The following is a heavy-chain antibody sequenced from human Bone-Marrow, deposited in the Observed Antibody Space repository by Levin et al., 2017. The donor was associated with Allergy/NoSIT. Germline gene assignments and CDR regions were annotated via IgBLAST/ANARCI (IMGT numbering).Heavy chain of an antibody. CDR3: ARDRWEVLSDYYGMDV. V-gene: IGHV3-33*01. J-gene: IGHJ6*02. D-gene: IGHD1-26*01. Sequence: GGSLRLSCAASGFSITKYGMHWVRQSPGKGLEGVAVIWYGGNNRQYADSVKGRFIVSGENAKNTVYLEMNNLGADDTAMYYCARDRWEVLSDYYGMDVWGQGTTVTVSS. CDR1: GFSITKYG. CDR2: IWYGGNNR.